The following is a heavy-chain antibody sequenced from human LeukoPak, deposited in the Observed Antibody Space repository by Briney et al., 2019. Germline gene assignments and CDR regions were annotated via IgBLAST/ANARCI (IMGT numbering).Heavy chain of an antibody. V-gene: IGHV4-59*01. CDR1: GGSISSYY. Sequence: PSETLSLTCTVSGGSISSYYWSWLRQPPGKGREWIGYIYYSESTNYNPSLKSRVTISVDTSKNQFSLKLSSVTAADTAVYYCARDLSFVRGVPLAFDIWGQGTMVTVSS. J-gene: IGHJ3*02. CDR3: ARDLSFVRGVPLAFDI. CDR2: IYYSEST. D-gene: IGHD3-10*02.